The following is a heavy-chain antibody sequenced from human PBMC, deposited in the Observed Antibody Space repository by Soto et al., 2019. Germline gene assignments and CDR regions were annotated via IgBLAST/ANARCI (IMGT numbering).Heavy chain of an antibody. Sequence: QVQLQESGPGLVKPSQTLSLTCTVSGGSISSGGYYCYWIRQHPGKGLEWIGYIYYSGTTYYNPSLKRPVTISVDASKNQFSLKLSSVTAADTAVYYCAASCVACGGFNYYGMDVWGQGTTVTVSS. D-gene: IGHD2-21*01. V-gene: IGHV4-31*01. CDR1: GGSISSGGYY. J-gene: IGHJ6*02. CDR2: IYYSGTT. CDR3: AASCVACGGFNYYGMDV.